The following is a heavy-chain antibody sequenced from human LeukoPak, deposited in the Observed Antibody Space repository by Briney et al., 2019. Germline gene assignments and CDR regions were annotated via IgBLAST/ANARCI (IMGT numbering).Heavy chain of an antibody. Sequence: GGSLRLSCAASGFTFSSYSMNWVRQAPGKGLEWVSYISSSSTIYYADSVKGRFTISRDNAKNSLYLQMNSLRAEDTAVYYCARAHDAFDIWGQGTMVSVSS. CDR3: ARAHDAFDI. J-gene: IGHJ3*02. CDR1: GFTFSSYS. CDR2: ISSSSTI. V-gene: IGHV3-48*04.